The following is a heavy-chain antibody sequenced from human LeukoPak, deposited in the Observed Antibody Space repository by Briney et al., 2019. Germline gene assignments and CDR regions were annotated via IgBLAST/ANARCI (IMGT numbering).Heavy chain of an antibody. CDR1: GFTFSSYA. V-gene: IGHV3-23*01. CDR2: ISSSGGST. CDR3: VRDGCSSTSCYSVNDY. Sequence: GGSLRLSCAASGFTFSSYAMSWVRQAPGKGLEWVSGISSSGGSTYYADSVKGRFTISRDNAKNSLYLQMNSLRAEDTAVYYCVRDGCSSTSCYSVNDYWGQGTLVTVSS. J-gene: IGHJ4*02. D-gene: IGHD2-2*02.